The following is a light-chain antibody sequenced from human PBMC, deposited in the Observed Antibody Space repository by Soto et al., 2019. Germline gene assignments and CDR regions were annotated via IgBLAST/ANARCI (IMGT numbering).Light chain of an antibody. CDR1: QSIGST. V-gene: IGKV3-15*01. CDR3: QHYKTWPLS. J-gene: IGKJ4*01. CDR2: DAS. Sequence: IVMTQSPATLSVSPGERATLSCRASQSIGSTLAWYQQKPGQTPRLLIYDASNRATGIPARFSGIGSGTEFTLIISSLQSEDFAVYYCQHYKTWPLSFGGGTKVEI.